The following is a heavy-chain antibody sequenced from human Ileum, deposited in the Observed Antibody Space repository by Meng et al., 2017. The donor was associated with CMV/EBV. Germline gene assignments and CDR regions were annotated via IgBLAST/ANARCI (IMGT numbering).Heavy chain of an antibody. D-gene: IGHD1-26*01. J-gene: IGHJ4*02. Sequence: TASGYSITSMNRIGERQAPGQGPERMGWIDTSTGNPTYAQGFTGRFVFSLDTSVSTAYLQISSLKAEDTAVYYCARDGLSGRYFDYWGQGTLVTVSS. V-gene: IGHV7-4-1*02. CDR1: GYSITSMN. CDR3: ARDGLSGRYFDY. CDR2: IDTSTGNP.